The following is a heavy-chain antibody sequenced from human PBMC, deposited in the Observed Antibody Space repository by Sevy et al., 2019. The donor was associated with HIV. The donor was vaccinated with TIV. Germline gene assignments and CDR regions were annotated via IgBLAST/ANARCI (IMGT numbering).Heavy chain of an antibody. CDR1: GFIVSSDY. CDR3: ARVRELLVRGYYHYGMDV. CDR2: IYGGGST. D-gene: IGHD3-10*01. Sequence: GGSLRLSCAASGFIVSSDYMNWVRQSPGKGLEWVSVIYGGGSTYYVDSVKGRFTISRDNSKNTVYLQMNSLRADDTAVYYCARVRELLVRGYYHYGMDVWGQGTTVTVSS. J-gene: IGHJ6*02. V-gene: IGHV3-53*01.